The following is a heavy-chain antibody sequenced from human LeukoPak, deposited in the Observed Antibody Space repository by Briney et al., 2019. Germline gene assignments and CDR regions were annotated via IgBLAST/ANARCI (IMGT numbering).Heavy chain of an antibody. CDR2: ISYDGSTY. CDR1: GFTFSTCS. V-gene: IGHV3-30-3*01. Sequence: GSPRLSCAAPGFTFSTCSMHWVRQAPGKGLEWVAVISYDGSTYYYGDSVKGRFTISRDNSKNTLFLQMNSLRAEDTAVYYCARDVRAGPRHGGNFDHWGQGTLAIFSS. D-gene: IGHD3-10*02. J-gene: IGHJ4*02. CDR3: ARDVRAGPRHGGNFDH.